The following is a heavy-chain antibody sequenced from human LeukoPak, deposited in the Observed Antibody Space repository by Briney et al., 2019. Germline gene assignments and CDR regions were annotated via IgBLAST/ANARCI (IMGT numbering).Heavy chain of an antibody. V-gene: IGHV3-21*01. Sequence: GGSLRLSCAASGFTFSSYSMNWVRQAPGKGLEWVSSISSSSSYIYYADSVKGRFTISRDNAKNSLYLQVNSLRAEDTAVYYCARAGYSSGWYFDYWGQGTLVTVSS. CDR2: ISSSSSYI. CDR1: GFTFSSYS. D-gene: IGHD6-19*01. CDR3: ARAGYSSGWYFDY. J-gene: IGHJ4*02.